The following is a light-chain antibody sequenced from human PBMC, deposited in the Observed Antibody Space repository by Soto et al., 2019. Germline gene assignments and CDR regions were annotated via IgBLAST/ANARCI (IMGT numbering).Light chain of an antibody. V-gene: IGKV1-39*01. CDR3: PQSYSTPYS. Sequence: DIQMTQSPSSLSASVGDRVTIACRASQSISTSLNWYQQKPGKAPKLLIYVASSLQSGVPSRFSGSGSGRDFAPAISRLQPGDFAEDFCPQSYSTPYSFGQGTKLDIK. CDR2: VAS. J-gene: IGKJ2*03. CDR1: QSISTS.